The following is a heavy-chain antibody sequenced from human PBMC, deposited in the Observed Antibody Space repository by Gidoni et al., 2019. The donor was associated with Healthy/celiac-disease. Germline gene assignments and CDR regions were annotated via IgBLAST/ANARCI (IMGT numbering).Heavy chain of an antibody. V-gene: IGHV3-7*01. Sequence: EVQLVESGGGLVQPGGSLRLSCAASGFTFSSYGMSWVRQAPGKGLGWGANIKQDGSEKYYVDSVKGRFTISRDNAKNSLYLQMNSLRAEDTAVYYCARAPAKYYYDSSAWYFDLWGRGTLVTVSS. D-gene: IGHD3-22*01. CDR1: GFTFSSYG. CDR3: ARAPAKYYYDSSAWYFDL. CDR2: IKQDGSEK. J-gene: IGHJ2*01.